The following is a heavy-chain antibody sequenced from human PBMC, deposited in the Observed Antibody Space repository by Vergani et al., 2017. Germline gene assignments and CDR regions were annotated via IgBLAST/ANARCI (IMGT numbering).Heavy chain of an antibody. CDR2: INPNSGAT. CDR1: GYTFIGYY. V-gene: IGHV1-2*06. D-gene: IGHD3-10*01. J-gene: IGHJ4*02. CDR3: AREKGLLWFDELFGVDS. Sequence: QVQLVQSGAEVKKPGASVKVSCKASGYTFIGYYIYWVRQAPGQGLEWMGRINPNSGATDYAQKFQGRVTMTGDTSITTAYMELSRLSFDDTAVYYCAREKGLLWFDELFGVDSWGQGTLVIVST.